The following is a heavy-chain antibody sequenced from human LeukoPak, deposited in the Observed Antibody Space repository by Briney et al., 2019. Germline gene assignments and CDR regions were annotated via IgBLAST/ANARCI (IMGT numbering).Heavy chain of an antibody. V-gene: IGHV3-21*01. D-gene: IGHD1-14*01. CDR1: GFTFSSCG. J-gene: IGHJ4*02. Sequence: GGSLRLSCAASGFTFSSCGFNWVRQAPGKGLEWVSSIGPTDTDRYYADSVRGRFTVSRDNAKNSMYLQMDSLRDEDTAVYYCATETIGRHYDYWGQGTLLTVSS. CDR2: IGPTDTDR. CDR3: ATETIGRHYDY.